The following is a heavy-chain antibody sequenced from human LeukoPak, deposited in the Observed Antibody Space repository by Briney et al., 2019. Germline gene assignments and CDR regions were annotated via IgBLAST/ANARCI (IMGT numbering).Heavy chain of an antibody. Sequence: SETLSLTCTVSGGSITSNSYYWAWIRQPPGKGLEWIGSLYYTGSTNYSPSLKSRVTISGDTSKNQFSLKLNSVTAADTAVYYCARAIYDSSGFYRDYAFDIWGQGTMVTVSS. CDR2: LYYTGST. CDR3: ARAIYDSSGFYRDYAFDI. CDR1: GGSITSNSYY. J-gene: IGHJ3*02. V-gene: IGHV4-39*01. D-gene: IGHD3-22*01.